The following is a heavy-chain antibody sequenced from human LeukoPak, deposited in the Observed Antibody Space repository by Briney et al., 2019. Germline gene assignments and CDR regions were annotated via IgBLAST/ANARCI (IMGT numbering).Heavy chain of an antibody. Sequence: PSETLSLTCTVSGYSISSGYYWGWIRQPPGKGLEWIGYIYYSGSTNYNPSLKSRVTISVDTSKNQFSLKLSSVTAADTAVYYCARGRTSGTTSDYWGQGTLVTVSS. V-gene: IGHV4-38-2*02. J-gene: IGHJ4*02. CDR1: GYSISSGYY. D-gene: IGHD1-1*01. CDR2: IYYSGST. CDR3: ARGRTSGTTSDY.